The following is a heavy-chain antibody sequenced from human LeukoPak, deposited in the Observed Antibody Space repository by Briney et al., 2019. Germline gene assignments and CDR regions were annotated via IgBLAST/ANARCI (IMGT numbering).Heavy chain of an antibody. D-gene: IGHD2-2*01. V-gene: IGHV4-59*08. CDR1: GGSISSYY. J-gene: IGHJ5*02. Sequence: SETLSLTCTVSGGSISSYYWSWIRQPPGKGLEWIGYIYYSGSTNYNPSLKSRVTISVGTSKNQFSLKLSSVTAADTAVYYCARSKAHLSTSWYGNWFDPWGQGTLVTVSS. CDR3: ARSKAHLSTSWYGNWFDP. CDR2: IYYSGST.